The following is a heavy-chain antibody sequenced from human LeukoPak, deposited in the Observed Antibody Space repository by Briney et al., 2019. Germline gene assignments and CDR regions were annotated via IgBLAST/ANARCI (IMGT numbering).Heavy chain of an antibody. V-gene: IGHV4-4*02. J-gene: IGHJ4*02. CDR3: ARGPSVAAHLDY. Sequence: SGTLSLTCAVSGGSISSNNWWSWVRQPPGRGLEWIGEIYHHGATNYNPSLKSRVTLSVDKSKNQFSLELSSVTAADTAVYYCARGPSVAAHLDYWGQGTLVTVSS. CDR1: GGSISSNNW. D-gene: IGHD5-12*01. CDR2: IYHHGAT.